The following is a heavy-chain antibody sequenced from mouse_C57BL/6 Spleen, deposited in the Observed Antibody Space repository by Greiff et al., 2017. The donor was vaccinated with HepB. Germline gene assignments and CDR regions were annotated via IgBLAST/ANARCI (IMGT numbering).Heavy chain of an antibody. Sequence: QVQLQQSGPGLVQPSQSLSITCTVSGFSLTSYGVHWVRQSPGKGLEWLGVIWRGGSTDYNAAFMSRLSITKDNSKSQVFFKMNSLQADDTAIYYCAKSPLESYGSYWYFDVWGTGTTVTVSS. CDR1: GFSLTSYG. D-gene: IGHD1-1*01. V-gene: IGHV2-5*01. CDR3: AKSPLESYGSYWYFDV. CDR2: IWRGGST. J-gene: IGHJ1*03.